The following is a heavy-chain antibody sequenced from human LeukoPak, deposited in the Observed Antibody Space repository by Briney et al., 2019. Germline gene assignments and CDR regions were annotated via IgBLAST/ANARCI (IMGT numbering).Heavy chain of an antibody. CDR2: IRYDGSNK. D-gene: IGHD1-26*01. CDR3: ARESHEGATRAYNWFDP. CDR1: GFTFSNYG. J-gene: IGHJ5*02. V-gene: IGHV3-30*02. Sequence: GGSLRLSCAASGFTFSNYGMHWVRQAPGKGLEWVAFIRYDGSNKYYVDSVKGRFSFSRDNSNNTLYLQMNNLRPEDTALYYCARESHEGATRAYNWFDPWGQGTLVSVSS.